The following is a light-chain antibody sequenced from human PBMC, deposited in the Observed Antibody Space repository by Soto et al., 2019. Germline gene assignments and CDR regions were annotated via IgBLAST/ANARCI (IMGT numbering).Light chain of an antibody. V-gene: IGKV3-20*01. CDR3: QHYHTSPPGAT. J-gene: IGKJ4*01. CDR2: GAS. CDR1: EGISSTF. Sequence: ETVLTQSPGTLSLSPGERATLSCRASEGISSTFLAWFQQKPGQAPRLLIYGASSRATGIPDRFSGSGSGTDFTLTTSRLEPEDFAVYYCQHYHTSPPGATCGGGTKVDIK.